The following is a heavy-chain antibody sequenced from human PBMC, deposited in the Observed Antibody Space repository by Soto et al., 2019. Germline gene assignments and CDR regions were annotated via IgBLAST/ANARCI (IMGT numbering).Heavy chain of an antibody. CDR2: VYPDDSDT. D-gene: IGHD3-10*01. CDR3: ARDSEATGFDY. CDR1: GYNFINHW. J-gene: IGHJ4*02. V-gene: IGHV5-51*01. Sequence: PGESLKISCKGSGYNFINHWIAWVRQMPGKGLEWMGIVYPDDSDTRYSPSFQGQVTISAEKSISTAYLQWSSLEASDTAVYYCARDSEATGFDYWGQGTLVTVSS.